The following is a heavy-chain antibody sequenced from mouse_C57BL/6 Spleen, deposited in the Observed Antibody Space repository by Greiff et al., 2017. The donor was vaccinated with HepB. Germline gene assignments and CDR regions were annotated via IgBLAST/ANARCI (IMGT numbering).Heavy chain of an antibody. D-gene: IGHD1-1*01. CDR3: ARDYYYGSREAMDY. V-gene: IGHV3-6*01. Sequence: DVKLQESGPGLVKPSQSLSLTCSVTGYSITSGYYWNWIRQFPGNKLVWMGYISYDGSNNYNPSLKNRISITRDTSKNQFFLKLNSVTTEDTATYYCARDYYYGSREAMDYWGQGTSVTVSS. CDR2: ISYDGSN. CDR1: GYSITSGYY. J-gene: IGHJ4*01.